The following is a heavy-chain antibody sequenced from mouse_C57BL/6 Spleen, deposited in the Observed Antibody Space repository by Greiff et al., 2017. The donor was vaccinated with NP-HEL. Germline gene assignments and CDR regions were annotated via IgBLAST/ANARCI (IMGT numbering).Heavy chain of an antibody. CDR2: IWTGGGT. CDR3: ARFITTVVAPRYFDV. J-gene: IGHJ1*03. Sequence: VQLQESGPGLVAPSQSLSITCTVSGFSLTSYAISWVRQPPGKGLEWLGVIWTGGGTNYNSALKSRLSISKDNSKSQVFLKMNSLQTDDTARYYCARFITTVVAPRYFDVWGTGTTVTVSS. CDR1: GFSLTSYA. V-gene: IGHV2-9-1*01. D-gene: IGHD1-1*01.